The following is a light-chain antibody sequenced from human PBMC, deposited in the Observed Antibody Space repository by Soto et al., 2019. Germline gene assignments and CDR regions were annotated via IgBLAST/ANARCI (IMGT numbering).Light chain of an antibody. Sequence: QSVLTQPASVSGSPGQSITISCTGTSSEVGGYNYVSWYQQHPGKASKLMIYDVSNRPSGVSNRFSGSKSGNTASLTISGLQAEDEADYYCSSYTSSSTVWVFGGGTKVTV. V-gene: IGLV2-14*01. CDR2: DVS. J-gene: IGLJ2*01. CDR1: SSEVGGYNY. CDR3: SSYTSSSTVWV.